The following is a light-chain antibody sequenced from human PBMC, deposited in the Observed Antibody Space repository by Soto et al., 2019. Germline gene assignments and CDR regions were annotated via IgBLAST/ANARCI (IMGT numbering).Light chain of an antibody. CDR2: AAS. Sequence: DIQMTQSPSSLSASAGDRVTITCRASENIRSYLNWYQQKLGKAPEVLIYAASKLQSGVPLRFSGSGSGTDFTLNITRLQPEDFATYHCQQTFGTPRTFGQGTKVEI. CDR1: ENIRSY. CDR3: QQTFGTPRT. J-gene: IGKJ1*01. V-gene: IGKV1-39*01.